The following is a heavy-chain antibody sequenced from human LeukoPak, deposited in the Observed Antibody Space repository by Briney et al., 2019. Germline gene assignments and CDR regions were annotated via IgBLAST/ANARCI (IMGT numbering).Heavy chain of an antibody. CDR3: ATGTYDSSGYYYRRVWFLGFDY. V-gene: IGHV1-24*01. CDR2: FDPEDGET. D-gene: IGHD3-22*01. CDR1: GYTLTELS. J-gene: IGHJ4*02. Sequence: ASVKVSCRVSGYTLTELSMHWVRQAPGKGLEWMGGFDPEDGETIYAQKFQGRVTMTEDTSTDTDYMELSSLRSEDTAVYYCATGTYDSSGYYYRRVWFLGFDYWGQGTLVTVSS.